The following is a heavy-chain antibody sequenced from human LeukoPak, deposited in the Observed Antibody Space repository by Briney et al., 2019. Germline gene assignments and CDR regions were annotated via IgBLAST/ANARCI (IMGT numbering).Heavy chain of an antibody. CDR3: AREWGPIAVSGGPGY. V-gene: IGHV3-33*01. CDR2: IWFDGRNK. Sequence: QPGRSLRLSCAASGFTFSNYGMHWVRQAPGKGLEWVALIWFDGRNKFHADSVKGRFTISRDNSKNTLFLQMNSLRAEDTAVYYCAREWGPIAVSGGPGYWGQGALVTVSS. D-gene: IGHD6-19*01. J-gene: IGHJ4*02. CDR1: GFTFSNYG.